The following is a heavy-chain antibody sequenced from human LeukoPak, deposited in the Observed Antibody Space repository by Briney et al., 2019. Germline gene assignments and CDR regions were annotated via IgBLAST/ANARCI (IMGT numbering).Heavy chain of an antibody. Sequence: SETLSLTFAVYGGSFSGYYWSWIRQPPGKGLEWIGEINHSGSTNYNPSLKSRVTISVDTSKNQFSLKLSSVTAADTAVYYCARGRVAAAGTPGYWRPGTLVTVSS. J-gene: IGHJ4*02. CDR3: ARGRVAAAGTPGY. V-gene: IGHV4-34*01. CDR2: INHSGST. D-gene: IGHD6-13*01. CDR1: GGSFSGYY.